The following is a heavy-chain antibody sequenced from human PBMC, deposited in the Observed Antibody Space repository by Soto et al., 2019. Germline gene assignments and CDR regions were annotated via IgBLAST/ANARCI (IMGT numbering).Heavy chain of an antibody. D-gene: IGHD3-22*01. Sequence: SETLSLTCAVYGGSFSGYYWSWIRQPPGKGLEWIGEIHHSGSTNYNPSLKSRVTISVDTSKNQFSLKLSSVTAAHTAVYYCARGGGSSGYMAYWGQGTLVTVSS. CDR3: ARGGGSSGYMAY. CDR1: GGSFSGYY. J-gene: IGHJ4*02. V-gene: IGHV4-34*01. CDR2: IHHSGST.